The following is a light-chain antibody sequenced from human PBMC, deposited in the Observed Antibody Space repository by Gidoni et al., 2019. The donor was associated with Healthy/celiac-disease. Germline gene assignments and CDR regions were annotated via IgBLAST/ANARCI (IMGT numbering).Light chain of an antibody. CDR1: QSVSISY. CDR3: RQYGSSPYT. CDR2: GAS. V-gene: IGKV3-20*01. Sequence: EIVLTQSPGTLSLSPGERATLSCRASQSVSISYLAWYQQKPDQDPKLLIYGASSRATGFPDGYSGSGSGADFTLTISRLEPEDFAVYYCRQYGSSPYTFGQGTKLEIK. J-gene: IGKJ2*01.